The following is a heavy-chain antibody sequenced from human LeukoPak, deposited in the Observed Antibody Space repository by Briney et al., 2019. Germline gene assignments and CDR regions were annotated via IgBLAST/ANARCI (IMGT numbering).Heavy chain of an antibody. CDR2: IYPGDSDT. CDR3: AITTLNEVYPDYFDY. V-gene: IGHV5-51*01. D-gene: IGHD1-14*01. J-gene: IGHJ4*02. Sequence: GESLKISCKGSGYSFTSYWIGWVRQMPGKGLEWMGIIYPGDSDTRYSPSFQGQVTISADKSISSAYLQWSSLKASDTAMYYCAITTLNEVYPDYFDYWGQGTLVTVSS. CDR1: GYSFTSYW.